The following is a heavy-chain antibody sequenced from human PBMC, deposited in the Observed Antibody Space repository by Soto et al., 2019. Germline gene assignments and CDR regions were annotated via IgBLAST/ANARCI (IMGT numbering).Heavy chain of an antibody. J-gene: IGHJ4*02. CDR3: AASRTSASGSPIAY. Sequence: QVQLVESGGGVGQPGRSLRLSCAASGFTCTNYAMHWVRQAPGKGLEWVAVISNDGNTRYYAESVKGRFSISRDNLNNTLYVQVNTLKNEDTAVYYCAASRTSASGSPIAYWGQGTLVTVSS. CDR1: GFTCTNYA. V-gene: IGHV3-30*04. CDR2: ISNDGNTR. D-gene: IGHD5-12*01.